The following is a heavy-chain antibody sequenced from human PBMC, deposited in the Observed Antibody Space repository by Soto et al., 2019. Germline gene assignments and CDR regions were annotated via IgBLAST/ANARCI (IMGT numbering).Heavy chain of an antibody. CDR2: SYSTGGT. Sequence: PGGSLRLSCATSGFILDRYTMGWVRQAPGKGLEWVAESYSTGGTEYADSVKGRFTIFRDKSKSTLFLQMNNLGVGDTALYYCARDREPDGIWTFDSWGQGTLVTVFS. V-gene: IGHV3-23*01. D-gene: IGHD3-9*01. CDR1: GFILDRYT. J-gene: IGHJ4*02. CDR3: ARDREPDGIWTFDS.